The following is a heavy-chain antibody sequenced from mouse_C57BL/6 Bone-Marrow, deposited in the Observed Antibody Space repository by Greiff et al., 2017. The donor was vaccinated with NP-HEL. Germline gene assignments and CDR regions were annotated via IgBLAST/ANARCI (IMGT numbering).Heavy chain of an antibody. V-gene: IGHV1-26*01. CDR1: GYTFTDYY. D-gene: IGHD1-1*01. Sequence: EVQLQQSGPELVKPGASVKISCKASGYTFTDYYMNWVKQSHGKSLEWIGDINPNNGGTSYNQKFKGKATLTVDKSSSTAYMELRSLTSEDSAVYYCAREGVFYYGTGYFDVWGTGTTVTVSS. CDR3: AREGVFYYGTGYFDV. J-gene: IGHJ1*03. CDR2: INPNNGGT.